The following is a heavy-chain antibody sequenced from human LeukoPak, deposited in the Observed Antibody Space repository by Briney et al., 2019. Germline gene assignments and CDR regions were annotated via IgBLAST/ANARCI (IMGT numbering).Heavy chain of an antibody. V-gene: IGHV4-59*01. D-gene: IGHD5-24*01. J-gene: IGHJ4*02. Sequence: PSETLSLTCTVSGGSISSYYWSWIRQPPGKGLEWIGYIYYSGSTNYNPSLKSRVTISVDTSKNQFSLKLTSITAADTAVYYCARVRGGTYNHYFDYWGQGTLVTVSS. CDR2: IYYSGST. CDR3: ARVRGGTYNHYFDY. CDR1: GGSISSYY.